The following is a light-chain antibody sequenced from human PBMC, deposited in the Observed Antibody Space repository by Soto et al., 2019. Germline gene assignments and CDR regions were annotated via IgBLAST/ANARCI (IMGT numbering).Light chain of an antibody. CDR1: QSVSSN. CDR3: QERSRWPRAT. V-gene: IGKV3-11*01. J-gene: IGKJ4*01. Sequence: EIVMKQSPATLSVSPGERATLXXXASQSVSSNLAWYQQKPGQAPRLLIHTASSRATGIPARFSGSGSRTDFTLTISSLEPEDIAIYYCQERSRWPRATFGGGTKVDI. CDR2: TAS.